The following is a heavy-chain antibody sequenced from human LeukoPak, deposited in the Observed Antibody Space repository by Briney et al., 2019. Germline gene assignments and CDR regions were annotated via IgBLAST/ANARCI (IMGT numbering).Heavy chain of an antibody. J-gene: IGHJ4*02. Sequence: SETLSLTCTVSGGSISSYYRSWIRQPPGKVLEWIGYIYYSGSTNYNPSLKSRVTISVDTSKNQFSLKLSSVTAADTAVHNCARDIVSPVAGRVFDYWGQGTLVTVSS. V-gene: IGHV4-59*01. CDR1: GGSISSYY. CDR2: IYYSGST. CDR3: ARDIVSPVAGRVFDY. D-gene: IGHD6-19*01.